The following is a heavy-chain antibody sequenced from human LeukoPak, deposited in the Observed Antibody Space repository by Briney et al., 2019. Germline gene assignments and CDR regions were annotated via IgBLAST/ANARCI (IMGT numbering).Heavy chain of an antibody. J-gene: IGHJ4*02. CDR1: GYTFTGYY. CDR2: INTNSGDT. Sequence: ASVKVSCKASGYTFTGYYMHWVRQAPGQGLEWMGWINTNSGDTKYSQKFQGRVTMTRDTSIRTAYMELTRLRSDDTAVYYCATQRGSYLWGTDFDYWGQGTLVTVSS. CDR3: ATQRGSYLWGTDFDY. D-gene: IGHD3-16*01. V-gene: IGHV1-2*02.